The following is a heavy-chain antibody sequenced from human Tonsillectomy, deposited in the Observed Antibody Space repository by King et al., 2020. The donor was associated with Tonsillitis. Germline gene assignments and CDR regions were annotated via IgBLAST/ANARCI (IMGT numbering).Heavy chain of an antibody. V-gene: IGHV3-30*19. J-gene: IGHJ6*03. D-gene: IGHD5-18*01. CDR1: GFTFSSYG. CDR2: ISYDGNNR. CDR3: ARDLDSYGYYSYYYMDV. Sequence: VQLVESGGGVVQPGRSLRLSCAASGFTFSSYGMHWVRQAPGKGLEWMAVISYDGNNRYYADSVKGRFTISRDNSKNTLYLHMNSLRGEDTAVYYCARDLDSYGYYSYYYMDVWGKGTTVTVSS.